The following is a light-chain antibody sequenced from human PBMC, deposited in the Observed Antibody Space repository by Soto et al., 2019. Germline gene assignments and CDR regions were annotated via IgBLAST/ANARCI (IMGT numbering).Light chain of an antibody. V-gene: IGKV3-15*01. Sequence: IVMTQSPATLSVSPGERATLSCRASQSVSSSLAWYQQKPGQAPRLLIYGASTRATGIPAMFSGSGSGTEFTLTISSLQSEDFAVYYCQQYNNGPTYTFGQGTKLEIK. CDR1: QSVSSS. CDR2: GAS. J-gene: IGKJ2*01. CDR3: QQYNNGPTYT.